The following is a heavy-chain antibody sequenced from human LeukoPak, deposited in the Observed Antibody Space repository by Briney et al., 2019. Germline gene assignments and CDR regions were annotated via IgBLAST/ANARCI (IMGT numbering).Heavy chain of an antibody. Sequence: PGGSLRLSCTASGGTISSYWMSWIRQAPGKGLEWVANTKQDGSEKYYVDSVKGRFTISRDNAKQSLHLQMNSLRAEDTAVYCGTKELHHGRVNYYYYMDVWGKGTTVTVSS. J-gene: IGHJ6*03. CDR1: GGTISSYW. CDR3: TKELHHGRVNYYYYMDV. V-gene: IGHV3-7*01. CDR2: TKQDGSEK. D-gene: IGHD3/OR15-3a*01.